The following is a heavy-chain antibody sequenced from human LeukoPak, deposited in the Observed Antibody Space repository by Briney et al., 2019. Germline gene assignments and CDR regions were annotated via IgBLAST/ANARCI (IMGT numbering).Heavy chain of an antibody. CDR2: IKQDGNER. CDR3: ASDSPRVGATGSNDH. CDR1: GFIFSSYW. V-gene: IGHV3-7*03. Sequence: GGSLRLSRAASGFIFSSYWMSWVRQAPGKGLEWVANIKQDGNERHYVDSVKGRFTISRDNSKNSLYLQMNSLRPEDTAVYYCASDSPRVGATGSNDHWGQGTQVTVSS. J-gene: IGHJ4*02. D-gene: IGHD1-26*01.